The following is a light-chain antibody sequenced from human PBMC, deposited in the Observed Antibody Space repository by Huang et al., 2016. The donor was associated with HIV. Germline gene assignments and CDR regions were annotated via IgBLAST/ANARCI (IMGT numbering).Light chain of an antibody. V-gene: IGKV2-28*01. CDR1: QSLLHGTGYNY. Sequence: DIVMTQSPLSLPVTPGEPASMSCRSSQSLLHGTGYNYLDWYVQKAGQPPQLLIYLGSNRASGVPGRFSASGSGTDFTLKISRVEAEDVGVYYCMQALQTPSFGQGTRLEIK. CDR2: LGS. J-gene: IGKJ2*03. CDR3: MQALQTPS.